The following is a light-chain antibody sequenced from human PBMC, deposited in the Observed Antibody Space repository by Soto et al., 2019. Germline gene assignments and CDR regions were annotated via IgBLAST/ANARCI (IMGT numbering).Light chain of an antibody. V-gene: IGKV1-5*01. Sequence: DIQMTQSPSTLSASVGDRVTITCRASQSISSWLAWYQQKPGKAPKLLIFDASSLESGTPSRFSGRRSGTQFTLTINGLQPDDFATYYCQQTFSLWTFGQGTKVDIK. CDR2: DAS. CDR1: QSISSW. J-gene: IGKJ1*01. CDR3: QQTFSLWT.